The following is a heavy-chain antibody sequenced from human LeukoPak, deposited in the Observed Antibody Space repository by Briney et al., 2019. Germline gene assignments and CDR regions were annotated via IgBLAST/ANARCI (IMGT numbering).Heavy chain of an antibody. CDR1: GGSISSSTYY. CDR2: IYYSGNT. CDR3: ARRPTGDPKFDY. D-gene: IGHD7-27*01. J-gene: IGHJ4*02. V-gene: IGHV4-39*01. Sequence: PSETLSLTCTVSGGSISSSTYYWGWIRQPPGKGLEWIGSIYYSGNTYYNPSLKSRITISVDTSKNRFSLKMSTVTAADTAVYYCARRPTGDPKFDYWGQGTLVTVSS.